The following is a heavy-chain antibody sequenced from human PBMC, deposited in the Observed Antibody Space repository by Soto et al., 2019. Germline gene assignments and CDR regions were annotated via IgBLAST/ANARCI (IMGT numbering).Heavy chain of an antibody. CDR3: ARGSSTSYKSWGDYYYYYMDV. D-gene: IGHD2-2*01. Sequence: TGGSLRLSCAASGCTFSSYSMNWVRQAPGKGLEWVSYISSSSSTIYYADSVKGRFTISRDNAKNSLYLQMNSLRAEDTAVYYCARGSSTSYKSWGDYYYYYMDVWGKGTTVTVSS. CDR1: GCTFSSYS. V-gene: IGHV3-48*01. J-gene: IGHJ6*03. CDR2: ISSSSSTI.